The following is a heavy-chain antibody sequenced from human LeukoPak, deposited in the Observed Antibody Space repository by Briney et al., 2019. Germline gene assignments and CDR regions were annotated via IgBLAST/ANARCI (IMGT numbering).Heavy chain of an antibody. J-gene: IGHJ4*02. V-gene: IGHV6-1*01. Sequence: SQTLSLTCAISGDSVSSNSAAWNWIRQSPSRGLEWLGRTYYRSKWYNDYAVSVKSRITINPDTSKNQFSLQLNSVTPEDTAVYYCARGSSIPQLVNWDFDYWGQGTLVTVSS. D-gene: IGHD6-13*01. CDR1: GDSVSSNSAA. CDR2: TYYRSKWYN. CDR3: ARGSSIPQLVNWDFDY.